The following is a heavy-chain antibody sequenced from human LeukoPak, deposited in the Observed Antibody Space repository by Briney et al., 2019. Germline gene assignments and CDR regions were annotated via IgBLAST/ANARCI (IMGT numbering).Heavy chain of an antibody. J-gene: IGHJ5*01. CDR1: GYTLTELS. CDR3: AKNPRGYYDSSGKYNWFDS. D-gene: IGHD3-22*01. Sequence: ASVKVSCKVSGYTLTELSMHWVRQAPGKGLEWMGGFDPEDGETIYAQKFQGRVTMTEDTSTDTAYMELSSLRSEDTAVYYCAKNPRGYYDSSGKYNWFDSWGQGTLVTVSS. CDR2: FDPEDGET. V-gene: IGHV1-24*01.